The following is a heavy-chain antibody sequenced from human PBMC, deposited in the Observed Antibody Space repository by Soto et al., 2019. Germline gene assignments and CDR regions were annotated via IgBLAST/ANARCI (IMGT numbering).Heavy chain of an antibody. D-gene: IGHD6-6*01. V-gene: IGHV5-51*01. CDR1: GYTFTIYW. CDR2: IYPGDSDT. Sequence: PGESLKISCNGSGYTFTIYWIGWVRQMPGKGLEWMGIIYPGDSDTRYSPSFQGQVTISADKSISTAYLQWSSLKASDSGMYFCARRHTSSSGEWFDPWGQGTLVTVSS. J-gene: IGHJ5*02. CDR3: ARRHTSSSGEWFDP.